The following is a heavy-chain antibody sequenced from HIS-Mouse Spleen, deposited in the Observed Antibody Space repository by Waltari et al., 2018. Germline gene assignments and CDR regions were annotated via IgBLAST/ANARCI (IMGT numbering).Heavy chain of an antibody. CDR2: ISSSSSYI. J-gene: IGHJ4*02. CDR1: GFTFSSYS. CDR3: ASLYYDILTGYYRDY. Sequence: EVQLVESGGGLVKPGGSLRLSCAASGFTFSSYSMNWVRQAPGKGLGGGSSISSSSSYIYYADSVKGRFTISRDNAKNSLYLQMNSLRAEDTAVYYCASLYYDILTGYYRDYWGQGTLVTVSS. V-gene: IGHV3-21*01. D-gene: IGHD3-9*01.